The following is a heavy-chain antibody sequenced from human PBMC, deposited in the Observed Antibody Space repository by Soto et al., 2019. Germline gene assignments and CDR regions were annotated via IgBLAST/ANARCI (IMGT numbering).Heavy chain of an antibody. CDR2: LGGGGDDT. J-gene: IGHJ3*01. V-gene: IGHV3-23*01. CDR1: GFTFRDYA. CDR3: AKDAIEKNGVWDAFDL. Sequence: EVQLLESGGGLVQPGGSLRLSCAASGFTFRDYAMSWVRQAPGKGLEWVSGLGGGGDDTYYAASVRGRFTVARDNSKNMLFLQMNSLRAEDTAIYYCAKDAIEKNGVWDAFDLWGRGTKVTVSS. D-gene: IGHD2-8*01.